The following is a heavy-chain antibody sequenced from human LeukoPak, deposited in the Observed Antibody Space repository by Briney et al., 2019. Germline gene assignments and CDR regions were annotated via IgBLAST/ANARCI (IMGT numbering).Heavy chain of an antibody. CDR2: IISIFGTA. J-gene: IGHJ4*02. D-gene: IGHD6-13*01. V-gene: IGHV1-69*05. CDR1: GGTFSSYA. CDR3: ARHSIAGGYFDY. Sequence: SVKVSCKASGGTFSSYAISWVRQAPGQGRQGMGRIISIFGTANHAQKFQGRVTITTDETTSTAYMELSSLRSEDTAVYYCARHSIAGGYFDYWGQGTLVTVSS.